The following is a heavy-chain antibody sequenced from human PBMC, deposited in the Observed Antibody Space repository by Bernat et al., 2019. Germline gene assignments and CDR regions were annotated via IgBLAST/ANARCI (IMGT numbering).Heavy chain of an antibody. CDR3: ARVWGRKKNYYDSSGYYED. CDR1: GGSISSSNW. Sequence: QVQLQESGPGLVKPSGTLSLTCAVSGGSISSSNWWSWVRQPPGKGLEWIGEIYHSGSTNYNPSLKSRVTISVDKSKNQFSLKLSSVTAADTAVYYCARVWGRKKNYYDSSGYYEDWGQGTLVTVSS. CDR2: IYHSGST. D-gene: IGHD3-22*01. V-gene: IGHV4-4*02. J-gene: IGHJ4*02.